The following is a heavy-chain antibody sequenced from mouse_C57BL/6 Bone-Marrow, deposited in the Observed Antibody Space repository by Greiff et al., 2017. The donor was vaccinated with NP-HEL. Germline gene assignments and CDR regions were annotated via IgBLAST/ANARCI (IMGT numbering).Heavy chain of an antibody. J-gene: IGHJ3*01. D-gene: IGHD2-1*01. CDR3: TGVTIGGFAY. Sequence: EVQLQQSGAELVRPGASVKLSCTASGFNIKDDYMHWVKQRPEQGLEWIGWIDPENGDTEYASKFQGKATITADTSSNTAYLQLSSLTSEDTAVYYCTGVTIGGFAYWGQGTLVTVSA. V-gene: IGHV14-4*01. CDR2: IDPENGDT. CDR1: GFNIKDDY.